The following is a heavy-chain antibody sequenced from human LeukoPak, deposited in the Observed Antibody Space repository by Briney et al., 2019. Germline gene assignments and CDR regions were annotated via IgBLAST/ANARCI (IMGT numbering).Heavy chain of an antibody. CDR3: AKVRCSTTSSSPNWFDP. V-gene: IGHV3-23*01. CDR2: ISGGGTGT. D-gene: IGHD2-2*01. CDR1: GFTFSSSA. Sequence: GGSLRLSCAASGFTFSSSAMSWVRQAPGKGLEWVSTISGGGTGTYYADSVKGRFTISRDNSKNTLYLQMNSLGAEDTAVYHCAKVRCSTTSSSPNWFDPWGQGTLVTVSS. J-gene: IGHJ5*02.